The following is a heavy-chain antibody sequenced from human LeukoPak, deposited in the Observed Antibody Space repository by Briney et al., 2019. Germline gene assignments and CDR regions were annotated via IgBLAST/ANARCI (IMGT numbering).Heavy chain of an antibody. CDR1: GGSISSYY. D-gene: IGHD6-19*01. CDR3: ARGYSSGWYSYYFDY. V-gene: IGHV4-59*01. J-gene: IGHJ4*02. Sequence: SGTLSLTCTVSGGSISSYYWSWIRQPPGKGLEWIGYIYYSGSTNYNPSLKSRVTISVDTSKNQFSLKLSSVTAADTAVYYCARGYSSGWYSYYFDYWGQGTLVTVSS. CDR2: IYYSGST.